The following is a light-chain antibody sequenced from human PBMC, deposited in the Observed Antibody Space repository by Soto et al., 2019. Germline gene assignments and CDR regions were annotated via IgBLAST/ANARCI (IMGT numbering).Light chain of an antibody. V-gene: IGKV1-9*01. CDR2: AAS. CDR1: QGISSK. Sequence: DIQLTQSPSFLSASVGDRVTITCRASQGISSKLAGHQQKPRKAPKLLIYAASTLQSGVPSSFSGSGSRTQFTHTISRLQPEEFATYYCQQINSYTQLTFGGGTKVEIK. J-gene: IGKJ4*01. CDR3: QQINSYTQLT.